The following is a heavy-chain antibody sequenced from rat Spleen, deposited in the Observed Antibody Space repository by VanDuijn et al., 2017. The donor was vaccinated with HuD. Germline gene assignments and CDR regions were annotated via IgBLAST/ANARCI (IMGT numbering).Heavy chain of an antibody. V-gene: IGHV5-20*01. CDR1: GFTFSNYG. CDR2: ISYDGGST. J-gene: IGHJ2*01. Sequence: EVQLVESGGGLVQPGRSMKLSCAASGFTFSNYGMAWVLQAPKKGLEWVAYISYDGGSTYYRDSVKGRFTISRDNAKSNLYLQMDSLRSEDTATYYCTTESNYFDYWGQGVMVTVSS. CDR3: TTESNYFDY.